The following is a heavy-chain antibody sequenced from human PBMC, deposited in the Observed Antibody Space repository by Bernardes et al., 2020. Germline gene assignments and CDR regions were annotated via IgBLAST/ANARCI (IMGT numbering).Heavy chain of an antibody. CDR2: INHSGST. CDR3: ARGPRLSRIAYCSSTSCRFFDY. V-gene: IGHV4-34*01. CDR1: GGSFSGYY. Sequence: SETLSLTCAVSGGSFSGYYWSWIRQPPGKGLEWIGEINHSGSTNYNPSLKSRVTISVDTSKNQFSLKLRSVTAADTAVYHCARGPRLSRIAYCSSTSCRFFDYWGQGTLVTVSS. J-gene: IGHJ4*02. D-gene: IGHD2-2*01.